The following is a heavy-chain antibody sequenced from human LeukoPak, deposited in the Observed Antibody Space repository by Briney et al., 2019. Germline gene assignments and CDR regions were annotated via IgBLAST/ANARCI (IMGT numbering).Heavy chain of an antibody. J-gene: IGHJ4*02. CDR3: ARGRTYSNYNY. CDR1: GGSISSGDYY. D-gene: IGHD4-11*01. V-gene: IGHV4-30-4*08. CDR2: IYYSGST. Sequence: KPSETLSLTCTVSGGSISSGDYYWSWIRQPPGKCVEWIGYIYYSGSTYYNPSLKSRVTISVDTSKNPFSLKLSSVTAADTAVYYCARGRTYSNYNYWGQGTLVTVSS.